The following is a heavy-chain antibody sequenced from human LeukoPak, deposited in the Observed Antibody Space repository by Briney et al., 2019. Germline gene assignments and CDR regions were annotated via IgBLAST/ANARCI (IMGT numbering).Heavy chain of an antibody. CDR2: ISAYNGNT. D-gene: IGHD4-11*01. Sequence: ASVKVSCKASGYTFTSYGISWARQAPGQGLEWMGWISAYNGNTNYAQKLQGRVTMTTDTSTSTAYMELRSLRSDDTAVYYCARGGMTTVTTKQNWFDPWGQGTLVTVSS. J-gene: IGHJ5*02. V-gene: IGHV1-18*01. CDR3: ARGGMTTVTTKQNWFDP. CDR1: GYTFTSYG.